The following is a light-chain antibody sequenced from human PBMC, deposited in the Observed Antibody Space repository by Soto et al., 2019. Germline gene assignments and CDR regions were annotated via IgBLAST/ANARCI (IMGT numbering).Light chain of an antibody. CDR1: SSDVGGYNY. CDR2: DVS. Sequence: QSALTQPRSVSGSPGQSVTISCTGTSSDVGGYNYVSWYQQHPVKAPKLMIDDVSKRPSGVPDRFSGSKSGNTASLTISGLQAEDEADYYCCSYAGSYTWVFGGGTKLTVL. V-gene: IGLV2-11*01. CDR3: CSYAGSYTWV. J-gene: IGLJ3*02.